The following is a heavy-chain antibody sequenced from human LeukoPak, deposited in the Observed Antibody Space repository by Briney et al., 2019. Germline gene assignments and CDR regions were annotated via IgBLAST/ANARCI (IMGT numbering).Heavy chain of an antibody. V-gene: IGHV4-34*01. CDR1: GGSFSGYY. D-gene: IGHD1-26*01. CDR2: INHSGST. Sequence: SETLSLTRAVYGGSFSGYYWSWIRQPPGKGLEWIGEINHSGSTNYNPSLKSRVTISVDTSKNQFSLKLSSVTAADTAVYYCARGKSGNFDYWGQGTLVTVSS. J-gene: IGHJ4*02. CDR3: ARGKSGNFDY.